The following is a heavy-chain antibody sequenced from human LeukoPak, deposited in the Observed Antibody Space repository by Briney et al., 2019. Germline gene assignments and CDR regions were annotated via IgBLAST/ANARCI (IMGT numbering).Heavy chain of an antibody. CDR3: AKDGVNYDYWDGYFDV. D-gene: IGHD3-3*01. V-gene: IGHV3-30*02. CDR2: IRFDGSNK. J-gene: IGHJ4*02. CDR1: EFLFRDYG. Sequence: GGSLRLSCVASEFLFRDYGMNWVRQVPGKGLEWVTLIRFDGSNKYYADSVKGRFTISKDNSKATVYLQMDSLRSEGTGIYYCAKDGVNYDYWDGYFDVWGQGIQVTVSS.